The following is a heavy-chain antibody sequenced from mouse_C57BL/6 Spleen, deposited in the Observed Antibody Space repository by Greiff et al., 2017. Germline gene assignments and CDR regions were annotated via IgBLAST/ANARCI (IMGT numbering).Heavy chain of an antibody. CDR2: IRNKANGYTT. J-gene: IGHJ4*01. D-gene: IGHD2-2*01. CDR1: GFTFTDYY. V-gene: IGHV7-3*01. CDR3: ARYDGYGYAMDY. Sequence: EVQVVESGGGLVQPGGSLSLSCAASGFTFTDYYMSWVRQPPGKALAWLGFIRNKANGYTTEYSASVKGRFTISRDNSQSILYLQMNALRAEDSATYYCARYDGYGYAMDYWGQGTSVTVSS.